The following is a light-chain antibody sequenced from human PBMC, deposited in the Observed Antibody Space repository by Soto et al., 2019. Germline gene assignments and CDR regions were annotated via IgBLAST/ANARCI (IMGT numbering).Light chain of an antibody. CDR2: AAS. CDR1: QGIIDY. Sequence: DIQMTQSPSSLSATVGDRVTITCRASQGIIDYVAWFQQKPGKAPKLLIYAASTLQSGVLSRFSGRGSGTHFTLTIGSLQLEDVGTYYCQKYNAVPQTFGPGTMVEIK. CDR3: QKYNAVPQT. J-gene: IGKJ1*01. V-gene: IGKV1-27*01.